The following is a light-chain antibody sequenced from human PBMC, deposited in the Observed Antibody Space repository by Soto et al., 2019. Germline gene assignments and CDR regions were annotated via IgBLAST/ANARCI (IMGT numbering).Light chain of an antibody. CDR1: LSVSSSY. CDR3: KQYGSSPLT. Sequence: EIVLTQSPGTMSLSPGERATLSCRASLSVSSSYLAWYQQKPGQAPRLLIYGASSRPTGIPDRFSGSGAGTDFTLTISRLEPEDFAVYYCKQYGSSPLTFGGGTKVEIK. CDR2: GAS. J-gene: IGKJ4*01. V-gene: IGKV3-20*01.